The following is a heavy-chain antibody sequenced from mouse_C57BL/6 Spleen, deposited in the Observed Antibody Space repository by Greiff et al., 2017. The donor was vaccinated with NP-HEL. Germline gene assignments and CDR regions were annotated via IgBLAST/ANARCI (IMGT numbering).Heavy chain of an antibody. CDR2: INPNNGGT. CDR3: ASGAYYSPFAY. J-gene: IGHJ3*01. V-gene: IGHV1-26*01. CDR1: GYTFTDYY. Sequence: EVQLQQSGPELVKPGASVKISCKASGYTFTDYYMNWVKQSHGKSLEWIGDINPNNGGTSYNQKFKGKATLTVDKSSSTAYMELRSLTSEDSAVYYCASGAYYSPFAYWGQGTLVTVSA. D-gene: IGHD2-12*01.